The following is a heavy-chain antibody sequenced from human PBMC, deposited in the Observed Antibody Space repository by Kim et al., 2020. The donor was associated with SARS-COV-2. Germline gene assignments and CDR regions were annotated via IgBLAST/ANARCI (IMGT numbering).Heavy chain of an antibody. CDR2: INHSGST. CDR1: GGSFSGYY. Sequence: SETLSLTCAVYGGSFSGYYWSWIRQPPGKGLEWIGEINHSGSTNYNPSLKSRVTISVDTSKNQFSLKLSSVTAADTAVYYCARGTRLRYFDWLSLYDPRYYYVDVWGKGTTVTVSS. CDR3: ARGTRLRYFDWLSLYDPRYYYVDV. J-gene: IGHJ6*03. D-gene: IGHD3-9*01. V-gene: IGHV4-34*01.